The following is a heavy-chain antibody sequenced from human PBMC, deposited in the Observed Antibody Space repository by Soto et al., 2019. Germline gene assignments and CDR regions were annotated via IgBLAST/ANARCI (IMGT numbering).Heavy chain of an antibody. CDR2: IKSKTDGGTT. Sequence: PGRSLRLSCEASGFALSPFWMSWVRQAPGKGLEWVGRIKSKTDGGTTDYAAPVKGRFTISRDDSKNTLYLQMNSLKTEDTAVYYCTTTVTTVDYWGQGNLVTVSS. CDR3: TTTVTTVDY. D-gene: IGHD4-17*01. CDR1: GFALSPFW. V-gene: IGHV3-15*01. J-gene: IGHJ4*02.